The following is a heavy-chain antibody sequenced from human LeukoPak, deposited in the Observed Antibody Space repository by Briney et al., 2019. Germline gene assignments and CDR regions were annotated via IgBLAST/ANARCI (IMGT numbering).Heavy chain of an antibody. Sequence: GGSLRLSCAASGFTFSSYGMHWVRQAPGKGLEWVAVIWYDGSNKYYADSVKGRFTISRDNSKNTLYLQMNSLRAEDTAVYYCARESWEGTIFGAHDYWGQGTLVTVSS. CDR3: ARESWEGTIFGAHDY. CDR2: IWYDGSNK. CDR1: GFTFSSYG. V-gene: IGHV3-33*01. J-gene: IGHJ4*02. D-gene: IGHD3-3*01.